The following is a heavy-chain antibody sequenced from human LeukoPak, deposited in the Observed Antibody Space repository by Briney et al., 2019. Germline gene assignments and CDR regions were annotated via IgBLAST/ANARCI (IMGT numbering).Heavy chain of an antibody. CDR2: ISGSGGNT. J-gene: IGHJ4*02. CDR1: GFAFSGFV. V-gene: IGHV3-23*01. Sequence: SGGSLRLSCSGSGFAFSGFVMGWVRQAPGKGLEWVSSISGSGGNTYYADSVEGRFTVSRDNSENTVYLQMNSLRAEDTALYYCARGRGGDYVPSRFDFWGQGTLVTVSS. CDR3: ARGRGGDYVPSRFDF. D-gene: IGHD4-17*01.